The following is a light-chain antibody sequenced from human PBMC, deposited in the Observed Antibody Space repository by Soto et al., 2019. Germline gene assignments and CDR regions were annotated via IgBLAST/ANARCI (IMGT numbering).Light chain of an antibody. Sequence: QSALTQPPSASGSPGQSVTICCTGTSSDVGGYNYVSWYQQHPGKAPKLMIHEVTKRPSGVPDRFSGSKSGNTASLTVSGLQAEDEADYYCSSYAGSNNLVFGGGTKLTVL. V-gene: IGLV2-8*01. CDR2: EVT. J-gene: IGLJ2*01. CDR3: SSYAGSNNLV. CDR1: SSDVGGYNY.